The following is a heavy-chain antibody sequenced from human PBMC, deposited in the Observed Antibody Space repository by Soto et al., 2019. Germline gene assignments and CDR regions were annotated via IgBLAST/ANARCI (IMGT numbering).Heavy chain of an antibody. CDR3: ARDFTGYSSSWRYFDY. J-gene: IGHJ4*02. CDR1: GYTFTSYY. D-gene: IGHD6-13*01. Sequence: GASVKVSCKASGYTFTSYYMHCVRQAPGQGLEWMGIINPSGGSTSYAQKFQGRVTMTRDTSTSTVYMELSSLRSEDTAVYYCARDFTGYSSSWRYFDYWGQGTLVTVSS. V-gene: IGHV1-46*01. CDR2: INPSGGST.